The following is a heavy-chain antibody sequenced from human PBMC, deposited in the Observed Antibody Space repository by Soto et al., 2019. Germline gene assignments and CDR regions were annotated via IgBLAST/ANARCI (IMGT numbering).Heavy chain of an antibody. CDR2: ISYDGSNK. CDR3: AKDQAHIIYASGNLYGMDV. D-gene: IGHD3-10*01. J-gene: IGHJ6*02. V-gene: IGHV3-30*18. Sequence: SLRLSCAASCFPFSSYGMHWVRQAPGKGLEWVAVISYDGSNKYYADSVKGRFTISRDNSKNTLYLQMNSLRAEDTAVYYCAKDQAHIIYASGNLYGMDVWGQGTTVTVSS. CDR1: CFPFSSYG.